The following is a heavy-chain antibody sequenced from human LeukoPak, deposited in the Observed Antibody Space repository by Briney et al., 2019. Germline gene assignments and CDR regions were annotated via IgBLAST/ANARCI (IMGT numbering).Heavy chain of an antibody. CDR1: GFTFVDYG. CDR3: ARDRLGPSFSVSHFDL. CDR2: INYNGAIT. J-gene: IGHJ4*02. D-gene: IGHD3-3*02. Sequence: PGGSLRLSRATSGFTFVDYGLSWVRRAPGKGLEWLCAINYNGAITDYADSVKGRFTISRDNAKNSLYLRMDSLRAEDTALYYCARDRLGPSFSVSHFDLWGQGTLVTVSS. V-gene: IGHV3-20*04.